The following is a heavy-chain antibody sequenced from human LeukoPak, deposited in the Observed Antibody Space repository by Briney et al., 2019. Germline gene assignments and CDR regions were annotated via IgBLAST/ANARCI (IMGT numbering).Heavy chain of an antibody. Sequence: SETLSLTCTVSGGSISSSSYYWGWIRQPPGKGLEWIGSIYYSGSTYYNPSLKSRVTISVDTSKNQFSLKLSSVTAADTAVYYCARQPTRVRGVIVRPSHFDYWGQGTLVTVSS. J-gene: IGHJ4*02. CDR1: GGSISSSSYY. V-gene: IGHV4-39*01. D-gene: IGHD3-10*01. CDR3: ARQPTRVRGVIVRPSHFDY. CDR2: IYYSGST.